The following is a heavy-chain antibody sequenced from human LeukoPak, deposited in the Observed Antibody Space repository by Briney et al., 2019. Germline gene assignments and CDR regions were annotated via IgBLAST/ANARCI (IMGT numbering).Heavy chain of an antibody. CDR3: ARGRLIAAAGMGVGMDV. J-gene: IGHJ6*02. CDR2: ISYDGSNK. Sequence: GGSLRLSCAASGFTFSSYCMHWVRQAPGKGLEWVAGISYDGSNKYYADSVMGRFTISRDNSKNTLYLQMNSLRAEDTAVYYCARGRLIAAAGMGVGMDVWGQGTTVTVSS. D-gene: IGHD6-13*01. CDR1: GFTFSSYC. V-gene: IGHV3-30*03.